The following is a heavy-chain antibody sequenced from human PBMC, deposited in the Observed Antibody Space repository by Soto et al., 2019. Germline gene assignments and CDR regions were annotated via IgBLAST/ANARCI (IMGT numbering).Heavy chain of an antibody. J-gene: IGHJ6*03. Sequence: GESLKISCKGSGYSFTSYWIGWVRQMPGKGLGWMGIIYPGDSDTRYSPSFQGQVTISADKSISTAYLQWSSLKASDTAMYYCARRSYDFWSGYSGYMDVWGKGTTVTVSS. CDR2: IYPGDSDT. V-gene: IGHV5-51*01. CDR1: GYSFTSYW. D-gene: IGHD3-3*01. CDR3: ARRSYDFWSGYSGYMDV.